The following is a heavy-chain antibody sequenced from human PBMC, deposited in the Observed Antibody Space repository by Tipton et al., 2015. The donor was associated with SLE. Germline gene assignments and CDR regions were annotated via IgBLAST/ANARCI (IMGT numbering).Heavy chain of an antibody. CDR2: IYTSGDT. CDR1: GGAISSGTYS. D-gene: IGHD6-13*01. J-gene: IGHJ4*02. CDR3: ARLSRGAAGGLDY. V-gene: IGHV4-61*02. Sequence: TLSLTCTVSGGAISSGTYSWSWIRQHAGKELEWIGIIYTSGDTDYNPSLKSRVTMSVDTSNNQISMKLSSVTAADTAVYYCARLSRGAAGGLDYWGQGTLVSVSS.